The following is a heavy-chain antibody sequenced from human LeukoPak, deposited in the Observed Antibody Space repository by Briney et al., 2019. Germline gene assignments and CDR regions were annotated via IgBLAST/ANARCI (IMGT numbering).Heavy chain of an antibody. Sequence: GGSLRLSCAASGFTFSDHYMTWIRQAPGKGLEWLSYISSSGGDTYYADSVKGRFIISRDNTKNSLFLQMNNLRVDDTAVYYCAREGEGRRGSDAFDMWGQGTVVTVSS. V-gene: IGHV3-11*01. CDR1: GFTFSDHY. CDR3: AREGEGRRGSDAFDM. CDR2: ISSSGGDT. D-gene: IGHD3-10*01. J-gene: IGHJ3*02.